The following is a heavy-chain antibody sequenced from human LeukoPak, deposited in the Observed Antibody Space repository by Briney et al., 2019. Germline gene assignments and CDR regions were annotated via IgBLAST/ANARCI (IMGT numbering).Heavy chain of an antibody. CDR3: AIMHGYYDGSGYWVQ. J-gene: IGHJ4*02. V-gene: IGHV3-23*01. CDR2: ISPSGDRT. Sequence: RGSLRLSCAASGFTFGSYAMSWVRQAPEKGLEWVSFISPSGDRTSNADSVEGRFTISRDNPRNTLYLQMNSLRDEDTAVYYCAIMHGYYDGSGYWVQWGQGTLVTVSS. D-gene: IGHD3-22*01. CDR1: GFTFGSYA.